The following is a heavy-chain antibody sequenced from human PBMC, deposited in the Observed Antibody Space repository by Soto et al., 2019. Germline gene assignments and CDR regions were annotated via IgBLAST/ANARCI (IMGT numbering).Heavy chain of an antibody. V-gene: IGHV3-30*18. CDR2: ISYDGSNK. CDR1: GFTFSSYG. Sequence: QVQLVESGGGVVQPGRSLRLSCAASGFTFSSYGMHWVRQAPGKGLEWVAVISYDGSNKYYADSVKGRFTISRDNSKNTLYLQMNSLRAEDTAVHYCAKDRMSSVAGDFDYWRQGTLVTVSS. CDR3: AKDRMSSVAGDFDY. D-gene: IGHD6-19*01. J-gene: IGHJ4*02.